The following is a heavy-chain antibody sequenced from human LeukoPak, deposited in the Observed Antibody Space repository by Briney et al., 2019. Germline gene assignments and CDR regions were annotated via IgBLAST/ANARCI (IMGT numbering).Heavy chain of an antibody. D-gene: IGHD2-8*01. CDR1: GGSISSYY. CDR2: IYYSGST. V-gene: IGHV4-59*08. CDR3: ARRTVYYWYFDL. Sequence: SETLSLTCTVSGGSISSYYWSWIRQPPGKGLEWIGYIYYSGSTNYNPSLKSRVTISVDTSKNQFSLKLSSVTAADTAVYYCARRTVYYWYFDLWGRGTLVTVSS. J-gene: IGHJ2*01.